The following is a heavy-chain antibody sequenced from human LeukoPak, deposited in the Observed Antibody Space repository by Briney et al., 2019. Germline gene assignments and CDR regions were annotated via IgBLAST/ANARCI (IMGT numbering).Heavy chain of an antibody. Sequence: ASVKVSCKASGYTFTSYGISWVRQAPGQGLEWMGWISAYNGNTNYAQKLQGRVTMTTDTSTSTAYMELRSLRSDDTAVYYCAKALTYGDQVYYYYYMDVWGKGTTVTVSS. CDR1: GYTFTSYG. J-gene: IGHJ6*03. CDR3: AKALTYGDQVYYYYYMDV. D-gene: IGHD4-17*01. V-gene: IGHV1-18*01. CDR2: ISAYNGNT.